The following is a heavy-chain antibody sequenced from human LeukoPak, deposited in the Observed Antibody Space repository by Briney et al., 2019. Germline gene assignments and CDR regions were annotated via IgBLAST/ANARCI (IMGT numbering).Heavy chain of an antibody. V-gene: IGHV3-30*19. CDR2: ISSDGINK. J-gene: IGHJ4*02. D-gene: IGHD6-19*01. CDR1: GFTFSSYA. Sequence: GRSLRLSCAASGFTFSSYAMHWVRQAPGKGLEWVALISSDGINKYYADSVKGRFTISRDNSKNTLYLQMISLRPEDTAFYYCARDVSGWYYFDYWGQGTLVTVSS. CDR3: ARDVSGWYYFDY.